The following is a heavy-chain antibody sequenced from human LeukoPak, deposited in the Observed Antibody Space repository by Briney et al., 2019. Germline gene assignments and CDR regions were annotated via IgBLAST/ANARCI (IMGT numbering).Heavy chain of an antibody. CDR1: GYSISSGYY. Sequence: SEPLSLTCSVSGYSISSGYYWGWIRQPPGKGLEWIGSIYHGGSTYYNPSLKSRVTISVDTSKNQFSLKLSSVTAADTAVYYCARDHPGIAVAGPTTTYNWFDPWGQGTLVTVSS. D-gene: IGHD6-19*01. CDR3: ARDHPGIAVAGPTTTYNWFDP. CDR2: IYHGGST. J-gene: IGHJ5*02. V-gene: IGHV4-38-2*02.